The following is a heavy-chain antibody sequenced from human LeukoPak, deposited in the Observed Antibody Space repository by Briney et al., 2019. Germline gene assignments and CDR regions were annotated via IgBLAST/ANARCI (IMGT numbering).Heavy chain of an antibody. V-gene: IGHV3-74*01. CDR1: GFTFSSYW. CDR3: ATDRESAFDI. Sequence: PGGSLRLSCAASGFTFSSYWMHWVRQVPGKGLVWVSRINRDGSSTTYADSVTGRFTISRDNVKNTLYLQMNSLRAEDTALYYCATDRESAFDIWGQGTMVTVSS. CDR2: INRDGSST. J-gene: IGHJ3*02.